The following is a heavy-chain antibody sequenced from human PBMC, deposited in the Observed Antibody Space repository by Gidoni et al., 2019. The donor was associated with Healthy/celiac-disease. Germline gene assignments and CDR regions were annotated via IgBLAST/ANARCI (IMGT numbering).Heavy chain of an antibody. CDR2: IYSGCST. J-gene: IGHJ3*02. CDR1: GFTVSSNY. V-gene: IGHV3-53*01. Sequence: EVQLVESGGGLIQPGGSLRLACAASGFTVSSNYMSWVRQAPGKVLEWVSVIYSGCSTYYADSVKGRFTISRDNSKNTLYLQMNSLRAEDTAVYYCARVGQWLVEGAFDIWGQGTMVTVSS. D-gene: IGHD6-19*01. CDR3: ARVGQWLVEGAFDI.